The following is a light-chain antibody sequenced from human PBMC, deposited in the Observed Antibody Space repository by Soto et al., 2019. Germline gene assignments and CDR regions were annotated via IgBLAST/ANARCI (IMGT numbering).Light chain of an antibody. J-gene: IGKJ4*01. Sequence: DIQMTQSPSTLSASVGDRVTITCRASQSISSWLAWYQQKPGKAPKLMIYKAFSLESGVPSRFSVSASGTEFTLTISSLQPDDFATYYCQQYNSYPLTFGGGTKVEIK. V-gene: IGKV1-5*03. CDR1: QSISSW. CDR3: QQYNSYPLT. CDR2: KAF.